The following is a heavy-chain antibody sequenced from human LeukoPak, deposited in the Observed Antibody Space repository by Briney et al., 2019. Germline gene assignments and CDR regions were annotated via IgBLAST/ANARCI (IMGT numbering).Heavy chain of an antibody. D-gene: IGHD3-3*01. CDR1: GFIIDDYA. Sequence: GGSLRLSCAGSGFIIDDYAINWVRQAPGKGLEWVSAITGGSGVTFYTDSVKDRFTISRDNSKNMVYLQMNSLRAEDTAVYYCARAKRITIFGVVIPGAFDIWGQGTMVTVSS. J-gene: IGHJ3*02. CDR2: ITGGSGVT. V-gene: IGHV3-23*01. CDR3: ARAKRITIFGVVIPGAFDI.